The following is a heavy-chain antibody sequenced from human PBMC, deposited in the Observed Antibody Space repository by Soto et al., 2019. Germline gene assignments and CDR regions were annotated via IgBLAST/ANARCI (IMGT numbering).Heavy chain of an antibody. CDR1: GFIASNNY. D-gene: IGHD6-13*01. Sequence: EVQLVESGGGLIQPGGSLRLSCAASGFIASNNYMTWVRQAPGKGLEWVSLIYSGGTTYYADSVKGRFTISTDDSKNTLYLQMNSLRFDDTAVYYCARGGKDHSSWRDPDSYGMDVCGQGTTVTFTS. CDR3: ARGGKDHSSWRDPDSYGMDV. V-gene: IGHV3-53*01. CDR2: IYSGGTT. J-gene: IGHJ6*02.